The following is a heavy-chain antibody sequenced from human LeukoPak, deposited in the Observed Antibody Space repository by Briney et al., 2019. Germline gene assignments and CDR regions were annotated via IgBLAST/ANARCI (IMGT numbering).Heavy chain of an antibody. D-gene: IGHD3/OR15-3a*01. J-gene: IGHJ4*02. V-gene: IGHV3-15*01. CDR1: GFTFSNAW. CDR2: IKSKTDGGTT. CDR3: TTGLQDWLSREL. Sequence: GGSLRLSCAASGFTFSNAWMSWVRQAPGKGLEWVVRIKSKTDGGTTDYAAPVKGRFTISRDDSKNTLYLQMNSLKTEDTAVYYCTTGLQDWLSRELWGQGTLVTVSS.